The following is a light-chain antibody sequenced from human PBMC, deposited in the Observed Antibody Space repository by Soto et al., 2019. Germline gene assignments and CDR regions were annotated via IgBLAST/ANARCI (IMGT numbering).Light chain of an antibody. CDR3: QQLNSYPPT. V-gene: IGKV3-15*01. J-gene: IGKJ1*01. Sequence: IVMTQSPATLSVSPGDRVTLSCRASQSVSSDLAWYQQRPGQAPRLLIYGASTRATGIPARFSGTGSGTEFTLTISSLQSEDFATYYCQQLNSYPPTFGQGTKVDIK. CDR1: QSVSSD. CDR2: GAS.